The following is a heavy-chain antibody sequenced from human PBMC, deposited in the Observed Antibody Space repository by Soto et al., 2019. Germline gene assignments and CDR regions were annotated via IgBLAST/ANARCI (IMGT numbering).Heavy chain of an antibody. Sequence: QVQLLESGPGLLKPSETLSLTCTVSGGSFSGPYWGWIRPPPGKGLEWMGYIHYSGITNYDPSLRSRVTMSIDMATTQFSLSLTSVTPADAAIYYCAMMYGTRIYLFNYWSPGSLVTVSS. D-gene: IGHD2-15*01. CDR1: GGSFSGPY. J-gene: IGHJ4*02. CDR2: IHYSGIT. V-gene: IGHV4-59*11. CDR3: AMMYGTRIYLFNY.